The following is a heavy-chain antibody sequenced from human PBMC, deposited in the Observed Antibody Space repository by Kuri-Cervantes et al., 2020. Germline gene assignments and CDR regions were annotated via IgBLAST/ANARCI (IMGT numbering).Heavy chain of an antibody. V-gene: IGHV1-18*01. J-gene: IGHJ4*02. CDR2: ISAYNGNT. CDR3: ARDRDSVWSGYRPLDY. Sequence: ASVKVSCKASGYTFTNYGISWVRQAPGQGLEWMGWISAYNGNTNYAQKLQGRVTMTTDTSTSTAYMELRSLGSDDTAVYYCARDRDSVWSGYRPLDYWGQGTLVTVSS. CDR1: GYTFTNYG. D-gene: IGHD3-3*01.